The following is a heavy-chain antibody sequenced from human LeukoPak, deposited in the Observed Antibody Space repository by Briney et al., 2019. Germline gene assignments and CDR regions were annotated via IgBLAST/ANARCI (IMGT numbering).Heavy chain of an antibody. J-gene: IGHJ5*02. CDR2: IYTSGST. Sequence: SETLSLTCTVSGGSISSGSYYWSWIRQPAGKGLEWIGRIYTSGSTNYNPSLKSRVTISVDTSKNQFSLKLSSVTAADTAVYYCARDYYDSSGYRWNWFDPWGQGTLVTVSS. CDR1: GGSISSGSYY. D-gene: IGHD3-22*01. CDR3: ARDYYDSSGYRWNWFDP. V-gene: IGHV4-61*02.